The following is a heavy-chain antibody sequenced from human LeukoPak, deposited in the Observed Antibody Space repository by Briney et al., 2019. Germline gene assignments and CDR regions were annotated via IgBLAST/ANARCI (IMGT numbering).Heavy chain of an antibody. Sequence: ASVKVSCKASGGTFSSYTISWVRQAPGQGLEWMGRIITILGIANYAQKFQGRVTITADKSTSTAYMELSSLRSEDTAVYYCARDRSPHGYSGYDTSYWGQGTLVTVS. J-gene: IGHJ4*02. D-gene: IGHD5-12*01. CDR1: GGTFSSYT. V-gene: IGHV1-69*04. CDR3: ARDRSPHGYSGYDTSY. CDR2: IITILGIA.